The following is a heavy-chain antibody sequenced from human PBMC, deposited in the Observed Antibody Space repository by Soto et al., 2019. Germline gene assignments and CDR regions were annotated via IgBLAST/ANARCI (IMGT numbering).Heavy chain of an antibody. CDR3: AKDPMITFGGVIVAEYFQH. Sequence: EVQLLESGGGLVQPGGSLRLSCAASGFTFSSYAMSWVRQAPGKGLEWVSAISGSGGSTYYADSVKGRFTISRDNSKNTLYLQMNSLRAEDTVVYYYAKDPMITFGGVIVAEYFQHWGQGTLVTVSS. D-gene: IGHD3-16*02. V-gene: IGHV3-23*01. CDR2: ISGSGGST. CDR1: GFTFSSYA. J-gene: IGHJ1*01.